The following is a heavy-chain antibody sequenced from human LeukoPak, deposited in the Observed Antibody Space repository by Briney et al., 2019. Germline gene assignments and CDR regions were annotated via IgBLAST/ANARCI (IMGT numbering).Heavy chain of an antibody. CDR1: GFTFSSYG. CDR3: ARGGLFGGVITSDAFDI. CDR2: IWYDGSNK. J-gene: IGHJ3*02. D-gene: IGHD3-3*01. Sequence: GGSLRLSCAASGFTFSSYGMNWVRQAPGKGLEWVSFIWYDGSNKYYADSVKGRFTISRDNAKNTLYLQMNSLRAEHTAVYYCARGGLFGGVITSDAFDIWGEGTMVTLSS. V-gene: IGHV3-33*08.